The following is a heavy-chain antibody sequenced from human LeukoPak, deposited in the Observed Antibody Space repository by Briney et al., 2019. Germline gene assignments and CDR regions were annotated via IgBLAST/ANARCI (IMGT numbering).Heavy chain of an antibody. J-gene: IGHJ4*02. CDR3: AKDRDMTTVTGPDY. CDR2: IRYDGSNK. V-gene: IGHV3-30*02. CDR1: GFTFSSYG. D-gene: IGHD4-17*01. Sequence: GGSLRLSCAASGFTFSSYGMHWVRQAPGKGLEWVAFIRYDGSNKYYADSVKGRFTISRDNSKNTLYLQMNSLRAEDTAVYYCAKDRDMTTVTGPDYWGQGTLVTVSS.